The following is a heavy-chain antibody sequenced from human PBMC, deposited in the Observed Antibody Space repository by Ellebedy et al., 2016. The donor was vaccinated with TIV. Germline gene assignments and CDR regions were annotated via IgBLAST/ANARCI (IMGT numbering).Heavy chain of an antibody. CDR3: AKRTGTIPFEN. CDR2: ISSSSSM. Sequence: GGSLRLSCAASGFSFSAHDMTWVRQGPGKGLEWISYISSSSSMHYADSVKGRFTVSRDNAKNLLYLQMNSLREDDTALYYCAKRTGTIPFENWGLGTLVTVSS. D-gene: IGHD3-9*01. V-gene: IGHV3-69-1*01. CDR1: GFSFSAHD. J-gene: IGHJ1*01.